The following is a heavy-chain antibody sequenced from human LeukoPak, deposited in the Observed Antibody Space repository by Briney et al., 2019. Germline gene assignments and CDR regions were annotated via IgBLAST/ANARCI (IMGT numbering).Heavy chain of an antibody. CDR2: IYYSGST. V-gene: IGHV4-59*12. CDR3: ARDILDGDYPNALDY. CDR1: GGSISSYY. J-gene: IGHJ4*02. D-gene: IGHD4-17*01. Sequence: PSETLSLTCTVSGGSISSYYWSWIRQPPGRGLEWIGYIYYSGSTNYNPSLKSRVTISVDTSKNQFSLKLSSVTAADTAVYYCARDILDGDYPNALDYWGQGTLVTVSS.